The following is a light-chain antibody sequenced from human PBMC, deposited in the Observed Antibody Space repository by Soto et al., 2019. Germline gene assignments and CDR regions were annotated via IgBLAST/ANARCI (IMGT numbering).Light chain of an antibody. V-gene: IGLV1-51*01. CDR2: DFN. J-gene: IGLJ2*01. CDR3: ETWDSSLSVVL. Sequence: QSVLTQPPSVSAAPGQRVTISCSGSDSNIGTNYVSWYQHLPGTAPKLLIYDFNKRPSGIPDRFSASKSGTSATLDITGLQTGDEADYYCETWDSSLSVVLFGGGTKLTVL. CDR1: DSNIGTNY.